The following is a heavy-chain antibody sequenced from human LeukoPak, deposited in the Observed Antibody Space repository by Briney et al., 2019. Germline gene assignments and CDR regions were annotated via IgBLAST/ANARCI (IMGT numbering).Heavy chain of an antibody. J-gene: IGHJ4*02. V-gene: IGHV3-23*01. CDR2: ISGSRT. Sequence: GGSLRLSCAASGFTFSSYAMSWVRQAPGKGLEWVSAISGSRTYYADSVKGRFTISRDNSRNTLSLQMNSLRAEDTAVYYCAKVFRKDGDFHLFDYWGQGTLVTVSS. CDR1: GFTFSSYA. CDR3: AKVFRKDGDFHLFDY. D-gene: IGHD4-17*01.